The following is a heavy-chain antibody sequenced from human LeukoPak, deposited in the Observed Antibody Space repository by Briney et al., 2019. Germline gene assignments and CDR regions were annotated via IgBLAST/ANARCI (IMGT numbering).Heavy chain of an antibody. CDR2: IRSKANSYAT. CDR1: GFTFSGSA. Sequence: GGSLRLSCAASGFTFSGSAMHWVREASGKGREWVGRIRSKANSYATAYVASVNGRFTISRDDSKNTAYLQMNSLKTEDTAVYYCTRLVTMVRGPTSYYYYYYMDVWGKGTTVTVSS. D-gene: IGHD3-10*01. J-gene: IGHJ6*03. V-gene: IGHV3-73*01. CDR3: TRLVTMVRGPTSYYYYYYMDV.